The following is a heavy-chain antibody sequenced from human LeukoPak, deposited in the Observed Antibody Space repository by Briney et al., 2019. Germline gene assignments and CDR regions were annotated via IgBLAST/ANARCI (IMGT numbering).Heavy chain of an antibody. CDR1: GGSTTTRIYY. V-gene: IGHV4-39*01. D-gene: IGHD2-8*02. CDR3: ARLGDTGGHYPYGFDP. Sequence: IPSETLSLTCIVSGGSTTTRIYYWAWIRQTPGTGLEWIGCVSYSGAIYYNPSLKSRVTMSLDTSKNQVSLKLTSVMATDTAVYYCARLGDTGGHYPYGFDPWGRGTMVIVSS. CDR2: VSYSGAI. J-gene: IGHJ3*01.